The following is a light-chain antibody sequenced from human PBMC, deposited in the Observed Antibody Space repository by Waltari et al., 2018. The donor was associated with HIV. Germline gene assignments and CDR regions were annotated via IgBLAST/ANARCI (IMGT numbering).Light chain of an antibody. V-gene: IGLV1-40*01. CDR3: QSYDSSLSGSFV. J-gene: IGLJ1*01. CDR2: ADD. Sequence: SVLTQPPSVSGAPGQRVTISCTGSSSHIGAGHDVHWFQHLPGTAPKLLLYADDDRPSGFPDRFSGSKSGTSASLAITGLQAEDEADYYCQSYDSSLSGSFVFGTGTKVTVL. CDR1: SSHIGAGHD.